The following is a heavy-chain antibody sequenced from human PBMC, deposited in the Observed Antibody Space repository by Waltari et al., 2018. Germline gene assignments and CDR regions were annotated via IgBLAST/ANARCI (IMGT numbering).Heavy chain of an antibody. CDR3: VSFSPANDY. CDR2: IYHSGST. V-gene: IGHV4-38-2*01. CDR1: GYSISSGYY. Sequence: QVQLQESGPGLVKPSETLSLTCVVSGYSISSGYYRGWIRQPPGKGLEWIGSIYHSGSTYYKPSLKSRVTISVDTSKNQFSLKLSSVTAADTAVYYCVSFSPANDYWGRGTLVTVSS. J-gene: IGHJ4*02.